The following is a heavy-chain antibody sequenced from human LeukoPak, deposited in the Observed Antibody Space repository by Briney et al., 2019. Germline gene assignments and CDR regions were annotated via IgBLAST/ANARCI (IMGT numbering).Heavy chain of an antibody. CDR1: GFTFTNYA. CDR3: ARGFVLGAAKNYFDY. J-gene: IGHJ4*02. CDR2: ISYDGTNK. V-gene: IGHV3-30-3*01. D-gene: IGHD2-21*02. Sequence: QPGRSLRLSCAASGFTFTNYALHWVRQAPGKGLEWGAVISYDGTNKYYADSVKGRFTISRDNSKNTLSLQMNSLRAEDTALYYCARGFVLGAAKNYFDYWGQGALVTVSS.